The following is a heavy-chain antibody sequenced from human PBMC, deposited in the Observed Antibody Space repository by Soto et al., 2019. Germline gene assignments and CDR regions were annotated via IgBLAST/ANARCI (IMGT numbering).Heavy chain of an antibody. CDR1: GGSISSSSYY. D-gene: IGHD3-3*01. Sequence: QLQLQESGPGLVKPSETLSLTCTVSGGSISSSSYYWGWIRQPPGKGLEWIGSIYYSGSTYYNPSLKSRVTISVDTSKNQFSLKLSSVTAADTAVYYCASHPQRITIAANWGQGTRVTVSS. CDR3: ASHPQRITIAAN. V-gene: IGHV4-39*01. CDR2: IYYSGST. J-gene: IGHJ4*02.